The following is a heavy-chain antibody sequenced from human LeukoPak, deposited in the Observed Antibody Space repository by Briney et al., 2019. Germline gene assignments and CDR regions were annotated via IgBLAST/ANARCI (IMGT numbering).Heavy chain of an antibody. Sequence: ASVKVSCKASGYTFTSYYMHWVRQAPGQGLEWMGIINPSGGSTIYAQKFQGRVTMTEDTSTDTAYMELSSLRSEDTAVYYCATVSRVVVVAATENWFDPWGQGTLVTVSS. D-gene: IGHD2-15*01. CDR2: INPSGGST. CDR3: ATVSRVVVVAATENWFDP. V-gene: IGHV1-46*01. J-gene: IGHJ5*02. CDR1: GYTFTSYY.